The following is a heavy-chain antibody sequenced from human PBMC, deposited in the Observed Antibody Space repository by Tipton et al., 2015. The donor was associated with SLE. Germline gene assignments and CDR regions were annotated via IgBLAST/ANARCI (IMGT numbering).Heavy chain of an antibody. Sequence: LRLSFGVSGYSISTGFYWAWIRQPPGKGLEWIGSMYQNGNMYFNPSVESRVSFSMDKSKNEISLKMTSVTAADTAVYYCAREGESLNYFDHWGQGKLVTVSS. V-gene: IGHV4-38-2*02. CDR1: GYSISTGFY. CDR3: AREGESLNYFDH. J-gene: IGHJ4*02. CDR2: MYQNGNM. D-gene: IGHD1-26*01.